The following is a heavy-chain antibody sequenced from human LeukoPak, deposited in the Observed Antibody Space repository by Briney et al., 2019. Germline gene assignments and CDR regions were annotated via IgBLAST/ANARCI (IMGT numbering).Heavy chain of an antibody. CDR2: IKTDGSSI. D-gene: IGHD4-17*01. CDR3: ARDILRDYGDSLDY. J-gene: IGHJ4*02. CDR1: GFTFSSYW. V-gene: IGHV3-74*01. Sequence: PGGSLRLSFAASGFTFSSYWMHWVRQAPGKGLVWVSRIKTDGSSITYADSVKGRFTISRDNAKNTLFLQMNSLRAEDTAVYYCARDILRDYGDSLDYWGQGTLVTVSS.